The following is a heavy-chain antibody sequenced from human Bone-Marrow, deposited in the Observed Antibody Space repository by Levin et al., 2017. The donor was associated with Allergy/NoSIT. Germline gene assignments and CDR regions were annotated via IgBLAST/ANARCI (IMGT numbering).Heavy chain of an antibody. J-gene: IGHJ4*02. CDR3: ARHACSSTGCPFDY. Sequence: SETLSLTCTVSGGSISSSSYYWGWIRQPPGKGLEWIGSIYYSGSTYYNPSLKSRVTISVDTSKNQFSLKLSSVTAADTAVYYCARHACSSTGCPFDYWGQGTLVTVSS. V-gene: IGHV4-39*01. CDR1: GGSISSSSYY. D-gene: IGHD2-2*01. CDR2: IYYSGST.